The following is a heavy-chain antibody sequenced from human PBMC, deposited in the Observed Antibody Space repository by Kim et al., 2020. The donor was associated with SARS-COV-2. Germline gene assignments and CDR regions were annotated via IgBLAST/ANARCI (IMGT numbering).Heavy chain of an antibody. CDR2: INHSGST. Sequence: SETLSLTCAVYGGSFSGYYWSWIRQPPGKGLEWIGEINHSGSTNYNPSLKSRVTISVDTSKNQFSLKLSSVTAADTAVYYCATLAAAAKGPYYYYYYMDV. CDR3: ATLAAAAKGPYYYYYYMDV. CDR1: GGSFSGYY. V-gene: IGHV4-34*01. J-gene: IGHJ6*03. D-gene: IGHD6-13*01.